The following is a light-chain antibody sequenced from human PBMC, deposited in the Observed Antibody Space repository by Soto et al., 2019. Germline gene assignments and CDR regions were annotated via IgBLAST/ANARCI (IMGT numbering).Light chain of an antibody. V-gene: IGKV3-20*01. J-gene: IGKJ1*01. CDR2: GAS. CDR3: QQYGSH. Sequence: EIVLTQSPGTLSLSPGERATLSCRASQSVSSSYLAWYQQKPGQAPRLLIYGASSRATGIPDRFSGSGSGTDFTLTISRLEPEDFAVYYWQQYGSHFGQGTNVEIK. CDR1: QSVSSSY.